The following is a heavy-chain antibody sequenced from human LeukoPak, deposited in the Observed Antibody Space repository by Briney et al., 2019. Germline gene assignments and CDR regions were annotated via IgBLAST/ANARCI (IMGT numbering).Heavy chain of an antibody. CDR3: ARGTGDSSGYYSDAFDI. V-gene: IGHV4-4*07. CDR2: IYTSGST. J-gene: IGHJ3*02. D-gene: IGHD3-22*01. CDR1: GGSISSYY. Sequence: SETLSLTCTVSGGSISSYYWSWIRQPAGKGLEWIGRIYTSGSTNYNPSLKSRVTMSVDTSKNQFSLKLSSVTAADTAVYYCARGTGDSSGYYSDAFDIWGQGTMVTVSS.